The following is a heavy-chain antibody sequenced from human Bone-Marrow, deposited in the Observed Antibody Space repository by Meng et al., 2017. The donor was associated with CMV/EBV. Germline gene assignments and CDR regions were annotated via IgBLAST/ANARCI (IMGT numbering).Heavy chain of an antibody. CDR3: ARGGGVPAAIPRGSYWYFDL. CDR2: INHSGST. D-gene: IGHD2-2*02. Sequence: ESLKISCAASGFTFSNAWMSWIRQPPGKGLEWIGEINHSGSTNYNPSLKSRVTISVDTSKNQFSLKLSSVTAADTAVYYCARGGGVPAAIPRGSYWYFDLWGRGTLVTVSS. V-gene: IGHV4-34*01. CDR1: GFTFSNAW. J-gene: IGHJ2*01.